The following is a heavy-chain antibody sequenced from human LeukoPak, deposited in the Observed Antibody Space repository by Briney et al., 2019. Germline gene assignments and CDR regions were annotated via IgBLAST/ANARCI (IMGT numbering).Heavy chain of an antibody. Sequence: SETLSLACTVSGGSLGSVSSTGSGFGHPAGKGLEWIGRIYTSGSTNYNPSLKSRVTISVDTSKNQFSLKLSSVTAADTAVYYCASPYTYGDYDYWGQGTLVTVSS. J-gene: IGHJ4*02. V-gene: IGHV4-61*02. CDR3: ASPYTYGDYDY. CDR1: GGSLGSVSST. D-gene: IGHD4-17*01. CDR2: IYTSGST.